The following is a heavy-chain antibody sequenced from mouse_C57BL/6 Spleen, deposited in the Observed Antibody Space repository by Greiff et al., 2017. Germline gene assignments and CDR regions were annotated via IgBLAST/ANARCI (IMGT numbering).Heavy chain of an antibody. J-gene: IGHJ4*01. V-gene: IGHV1-22*01. CDR1: GYTFTDYN. CDR2: INPNNGGT. Sequence: VQLQQSGPELVKPGASVKMSCKASGYTFTDYNMHWVKQSHGKSLEWIGYINPNNGGTSYNQKFKGKATLTVNKSSSTASMELRSLTSKDSAVYYCANYCCSSLSAMDYWGQGTSVTVSS. CDR3: ANYCCSSLSAMDY. D-gene: IGHD1-1*01.